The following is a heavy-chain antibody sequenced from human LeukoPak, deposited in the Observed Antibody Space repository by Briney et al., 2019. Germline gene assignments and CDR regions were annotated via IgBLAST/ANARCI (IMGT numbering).Heavy chain of an antibody. V-gene: IGHV4-39*01. J-gene: IGHJ3*02. Sequence: SETLSLTCTVSGGSISSRGDYWGWIRQPPGKGLEWIGSISYSGNSYYNPSLKSRVTISVDTSKNQFSLKLSSVTAADTAVYYCARHFDYYDSSGYYPHDAFDIWGQGTMVTVSS. CDR1: GGSISSRGDY. CDR2: ISYSGNS. D-gene: IGHD3-22*01. CDR3: ARHFDYYDSSGYYPHDAFDI.